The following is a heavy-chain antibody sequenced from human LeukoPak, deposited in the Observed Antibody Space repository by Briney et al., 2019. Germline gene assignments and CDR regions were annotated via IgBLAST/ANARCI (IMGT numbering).Heavy chain of an antibody. Sequence: SETLSLTCTVSGGSISSGGYYWSWIRQHPGKGLEWIGYIYYSGSTYYNPSLKRRVTISVDTSKTQFPLRLSSVTAADTAVYYCARDRGRKTTVVTTSSGMDAWGQGTTVTVSS. J-gene: IGHJ6*02. CDR2: IYYSGST. CDR1: GGSISSGGYY. CDR3: ARDRGRKTTVVTTSSGMDA. D-gene: IGHD4-17*01. V-gene: IGHV4-31*03.